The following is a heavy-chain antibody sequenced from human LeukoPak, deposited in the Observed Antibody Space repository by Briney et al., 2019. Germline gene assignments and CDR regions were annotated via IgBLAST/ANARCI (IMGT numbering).Heavy chain of an antibody. D-gene: IGHD3-3*01. CDR3: ARAAIDYDFWSGYSQRNYYYYGMDV. J-gene: IGHJ6*02. V-gene: IGHV3-74*01. CDR2: INSDGSST. CDR1: GFTFSSYW. Sequence: PGGSLRLSCAASGFTFSSYWMHWVRQAPGKGLVWVSRINSDGSSTSYADSVKGRFTISRDNAKNTLYLQMNSLRAEDTAVYYCARAAIDYDFWSGYSQRNYYYYGMDVWGQGTTVTVSS.